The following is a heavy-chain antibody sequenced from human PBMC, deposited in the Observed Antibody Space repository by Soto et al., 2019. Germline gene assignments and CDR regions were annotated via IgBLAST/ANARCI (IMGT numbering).Heavy chain of an antibody. V-gene: IGHV1-2*02. D-gene: IGHD2-21*01. CDR3: ARVSIPNYYYGMDV. CDR2: INPNSGGT. CDR1: GYTFTGYY. J-gene: IGHJ6*02. Sequence: ASVKVSCKASGYTFTGYYMHWVREAPGQGLERMGWINPNSGGTNYAQKFQGRVTMTRDTSISTAYMELSRLRSDDTAVYYCARVSIPNYYYGMDVWGQGTTVTVSS.